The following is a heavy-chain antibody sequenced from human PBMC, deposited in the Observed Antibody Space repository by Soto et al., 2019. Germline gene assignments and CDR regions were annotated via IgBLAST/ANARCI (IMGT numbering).Heavy chain of an antibody. Sequence: SETLSLTCTVSGGSISSYYWSWIRQPPGKGLEWIGYIYYSGSTNYNPSLKSRVTISVDTSKNQFSLKLSSVTAADTAVYYCARAREGVVVPAAISGHYYYYYMDVWGKGTTVTVSS. CDR2: IYYSGST. CDR3: ARAREGVVVPAAISGHYYYYYMDV. D-gene: IGHD2-2*01. V-gene: IGHV4-59*01. CDR1: GGSISSYY. J-gene: IGHJ6*03.